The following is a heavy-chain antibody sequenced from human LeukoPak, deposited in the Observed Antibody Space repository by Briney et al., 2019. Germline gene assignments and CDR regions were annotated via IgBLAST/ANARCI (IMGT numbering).Heavy chain of an antibody. CDR2: INPFNSKT. V-gene: IGHV1-18*01. Sequence: ASVKVSCKSSVYTFYTYGITGVRQAPGQGREWVGWINPFNSKTAYTQNIQGRVTMTTDTPTNTAYMDRRSLGSDDSAVYYCARDFTPPHCTSTSCPRGGWFDPGGQGTLVTVSS. D-gene: IGHD2-2*01. J-gene: IGHJ5*02. CDR1: VYTFYTYG. CDR3: ARDFTPPHCTSTSCPRGGWFDP.